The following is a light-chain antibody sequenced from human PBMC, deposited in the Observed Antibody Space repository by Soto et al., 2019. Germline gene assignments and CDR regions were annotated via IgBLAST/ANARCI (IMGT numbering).Light chain of an antibody. CDR2: DVS. CDR1: SSDVGGYNY. J-gene: IGLJ1*01. V-gene: IGLV2-14*03. CDR3: SSYTTSNTRQIV. Sequence: QSVLTQPASVSGSPGQSITISCTGTSSDVGGYNYVSWYQQHPGKAPKLLIYDVSNRPSGISNRFSGSKSDNTASLTISGLQHEDEDDYYCSSYTTSNTRQIVFGTGTKLTVL.